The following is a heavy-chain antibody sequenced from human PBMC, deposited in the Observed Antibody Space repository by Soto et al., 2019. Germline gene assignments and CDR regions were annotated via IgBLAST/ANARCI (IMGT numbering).Heavy chain of an antibody. V-gene: IGHV1-18*01. CDR1: GYIFVNYG. J-gene: IGHJ6*02. CDR2: ISPYTGNT. CDR3: VMVDNYVTPTPQDV. Sequence: QVQLVQSGDEVKKPGASVKVSCKASGYIFVNYGIAWVRQAPGQGLEWMGWISPYTGNTHSATKVQGRLTMTTDTTXSTAYREQGGLTSDDTAVYYFVMVDNYVTPTPQDVWGQGTTVTVSS. D-gene: IGHD3-16*01.